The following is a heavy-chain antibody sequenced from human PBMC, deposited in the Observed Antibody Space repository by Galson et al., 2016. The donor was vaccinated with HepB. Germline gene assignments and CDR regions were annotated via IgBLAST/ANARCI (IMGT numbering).Heavy chain of an antibody. D-gene: IGHD4-17*01. CDR3: ARVDGDYEYFDY. CDR1: GYSIGSGYY. Sequence: ETLSLTCTVSGYSIGSGYYWGWIRQPPGKGLEWIAIIYHTGNTYYNPSLESRVTISVDTSKNQFSQKLNSVTAADTAMYYCARVDGDYEYFDYWGQGTLITVSS. CDR2: IYHTGNT. V-gene: IGHV4-38-2*02. J-gene: IGHJ4*02.